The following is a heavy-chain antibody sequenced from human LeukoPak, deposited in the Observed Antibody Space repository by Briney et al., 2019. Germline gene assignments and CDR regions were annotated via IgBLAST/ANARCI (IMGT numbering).Heavy chain of an antibody. V-gene: IGHV4-4*02. J-gene: IGHJ4*02. CDR2: VDLLGRT. CDR3: AREGGPYRPLDY. Sequence: SGTLSLTCGVSGGSISNTNWWTWVRQPPGKGLEWIGEVDLLGRTNYNPSFKSRVAISVDKSENHISLWLTSVTAADTAVYYCAREGGPYRPLDYSGQGTLVTVSS. CDR1: GGSISNTNW.